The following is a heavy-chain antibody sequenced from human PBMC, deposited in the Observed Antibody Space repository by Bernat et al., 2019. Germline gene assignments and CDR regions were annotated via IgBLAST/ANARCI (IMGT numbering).Heavy chain of an antibody. CDR2: INVGNGNT. V-gene: IGHV1-3*01. D-gene: IGHD3-3*01. J-gene: IGHJ6*03. CDR3: ARGRGGLLEWSPNNYYYYMDV. Sequence: QVQLVQSGAEVRNPGASVKVSCKASGYTFTNYAMHWVRQAPGQRLEWMAWINVGNGNTKYSPKFQGRVAITRDTSASTAYMDLGALRSEDTAVYYCARGRGGLLEWSPNNYYYYMDVWGKGTTVTVSS. CDR1: GYTFTNYA.